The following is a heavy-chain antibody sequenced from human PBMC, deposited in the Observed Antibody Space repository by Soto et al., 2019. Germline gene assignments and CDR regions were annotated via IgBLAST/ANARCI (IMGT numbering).Heavy chain of an antibody. V-gene: IGHV3-23*01. Sequence: GGSLRLSCAASGFTFSSYWMYWVRQAPGKGLVWVSSISAGGGRTYYADSVKGRLTISRDNPKNTLYLQMNSLRAEDMAVYYCAKGYYYDSSGYLDYWGQGTPVTVSS. CDR3: AKGYYYDSSGYLDY. J-gene: IGHJ4*02. CDR1: GFTFSSYW. D-gene: IGHD3-22*01. CDR2: ISAGGGRT.